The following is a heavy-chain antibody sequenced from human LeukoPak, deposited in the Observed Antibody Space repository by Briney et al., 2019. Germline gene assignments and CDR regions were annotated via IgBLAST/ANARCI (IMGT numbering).Heavy chain of an antibody. CDR2: ISWNSGSI. Sequence: PGGSLRLSCAASGFTFDDYAMHWARQAPGKGLEWVSGISWNSGSIGYADSVKGRFTISRDNAKNSLYLQMNSLRAEDTALYYCAKDGYGSGSYYVDYWGQGTLVTVSS. V-gene: IGHV3-9*01. CDR3: AKDGYGSGSYYVDY. D-gene: IGHD3-10*01. J-gene: IGHJ4*02. CDR1: GFTFDDYA.